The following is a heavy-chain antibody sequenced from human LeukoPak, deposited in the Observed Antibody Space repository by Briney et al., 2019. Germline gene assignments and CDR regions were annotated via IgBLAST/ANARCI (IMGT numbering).Heavy chain of an antibody. CDR1: GFTFSDYY. J-gene: IGHJ4*02. V-gene: IGHV3-11*01. CDR2: ISSSGSTI. CDR3: ARRTQPTGPTYYFDY. D-gene: IGHD4-17*01. Sequence: PGGSLRLSCAASGFTFSDYYMSWIRQAPGKGLEWVSYISSSGSTIYYADSVKGRFTISRDNAKNSLYLQMNNLRAEDTAVYYCARRTQPTGPTYYFDYWGQGTLVTVSS.